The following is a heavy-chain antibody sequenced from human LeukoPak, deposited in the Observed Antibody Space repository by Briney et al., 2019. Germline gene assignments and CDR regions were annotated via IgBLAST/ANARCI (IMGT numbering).Heavy chain of an antibody. CDR2: ISGSGGSA. D-gene: IGHD2-8*01. J-gene: IGHJ3*02. Sequence: GGSLRLSCAASGFTFSSYAMSWVRQAPWKGLEWVSAISGSGGSAYYADSVKGRFTISRDNSKNTLYLQMNSLRAEDTAVYYCAKWGSRYCTNGVCYTDAFDIWGQGTMVTVSS. V-gene: IGHV3-23*01. CDR3: AKWGSRYCTNGVCYTDAFDI. CDR1: GFTFSSYA.